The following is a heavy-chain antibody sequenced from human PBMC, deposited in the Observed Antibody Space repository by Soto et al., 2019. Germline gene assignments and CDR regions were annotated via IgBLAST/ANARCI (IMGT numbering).Heavy chain of an antibody. CDR3: ATPSPESDYYYCYGTDV. Sequence: SLRISCSASGFTFSSYGMHGVRKAPGKGLEWVAVISYDGSNKYYADSVKGRFTISRDNSKNTLYLQMNSLRAEDTAVYYCATPSPESDYYYCYGTDVSRQGTTDIGSS. V-gene: IGHV3-30*03. CDR1: GFTFSSYG. CDR2: ISYDGSNK. D-gene: IGHD2-21*02. J-gene: IGHJ6*01.